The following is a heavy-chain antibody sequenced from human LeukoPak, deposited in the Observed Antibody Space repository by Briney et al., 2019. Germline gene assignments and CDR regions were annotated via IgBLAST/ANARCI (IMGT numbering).Heavy chain of an antibody. CDR2: IYYSGST. CDR1: GGSISSSSYY. D-gene: IGHD5-18*01. V-gene: IGHV4-39*01. J-gene: IGHJ6*02. Sequence: SETLSLTCTVSGGSISSSSYYWGWIRQPPGKGLEWIGSIYYSGSTYYNPSLKSRVTISVDTSKNQFSLKLSSVTAADTAVYYCARVARGYSYGLGYYYYGMDVWGQGTTVTVSS. CDR3: ARVARGYSYGLGYYYYGMDV.